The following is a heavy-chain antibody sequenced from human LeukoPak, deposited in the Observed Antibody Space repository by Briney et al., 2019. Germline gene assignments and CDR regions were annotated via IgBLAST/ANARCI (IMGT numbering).Heavy chain of an antibody. CDR2: IRHDGSET. CDR3: ARDETYDYESNGYLDF. D-gene: IGHD3-22*01. J-gene: IGHJ4*02. CDR1: GFTVSSKY. Sequence: GGSLRLSCAASGFTVSSKYMSWVRQAPGKGLEWVANIRHDGSETYYVDSLRGRFTISRDNAKNLVYLQMGSLRAEDTAIYYCARDETYDYESNGYLDFWGQGTVVTVSS. V-gene: IGHV3-7*01.